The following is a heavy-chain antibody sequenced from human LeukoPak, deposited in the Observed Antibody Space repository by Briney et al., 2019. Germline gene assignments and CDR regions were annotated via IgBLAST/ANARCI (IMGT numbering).Heavy chain of an antibody. V-gene: IGHV1-69*05. D-gene: IGHD1-26*01. CDR3: AREGATIHAGLHY. J-gene: IGHJ4*02. Sequence: SVKVSCEASGDTLNNYAFSWVRQAPGQGLEWMGGIIPNIGTTNYAQKFQGRVAITTDESTSTVYMELSSLRSEDTAVYYCAREGATIHAGLHYWGQGTLVTVSS. CDR2: IIPNIGTT. CDR1: GDTLNNYA.